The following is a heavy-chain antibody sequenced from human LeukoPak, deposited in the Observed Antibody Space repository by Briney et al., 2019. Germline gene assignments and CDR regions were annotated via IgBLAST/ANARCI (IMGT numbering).Heavy chain of an antibody. CDR3: ARDAGSGSSNIYYYYYGMDV. D-gene: IGHD3-10*01. J-gene: IGHJ6*02. CDR1: GETFTSYG. Sequence: GASVKVSCKASGETFTSYGISWVRQAPGQGLEWMGWISAYNGNTNYAQKLQGRVTMTTDTSTSTAYMELRSLRSDDTAVYYCARDAGSGSSNIYYYYYGMDVWGPGTTVTVSS. CDR2: ISAYNGNT. V-gene: IGHV1-18*01.